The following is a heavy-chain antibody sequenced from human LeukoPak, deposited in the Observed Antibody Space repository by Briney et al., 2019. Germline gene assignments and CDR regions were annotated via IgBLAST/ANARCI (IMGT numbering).Heavy chain of an antibody. D-gene: IGHD1-26*01. CDR3: ARARVGDPTDY. Sequence: GGSLRLSCAASGFPFSSYAMYWVRQAPGKGLVWVPRVHGDGNNIGYADSVRGRFTISRDNAKNTLYLQMNSLRPEDTAVYYCARARVGDPTDYWGQGTLVTVSS. CDR1: GFPFSSYA. CDR2: VHGDGNNI. V-gene: IGHV3-74*01. J-gene: IGHJ4*02.